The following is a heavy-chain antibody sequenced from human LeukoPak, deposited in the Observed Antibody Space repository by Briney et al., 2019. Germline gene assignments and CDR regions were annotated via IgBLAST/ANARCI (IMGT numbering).Heavy chain of an antibody. D-gene: IGHD3-3*01. CDR3: ARDGWSGYYYFDY. V-gene: IGHV1-3*01. CDR1: GYTFTSYA. CDR2: INAGNGNT. J-gene: IGHJ4*02. Sequence: ASVKVSCKASGYTFTSYAMHWVRQAPGQRLEWMGWINAGNGNTKYSQKFQGRVTITRDTSASTAYMELSSLRAEDTAVYYCARDGWSGYYYFDYWGQGTLVTVSS.